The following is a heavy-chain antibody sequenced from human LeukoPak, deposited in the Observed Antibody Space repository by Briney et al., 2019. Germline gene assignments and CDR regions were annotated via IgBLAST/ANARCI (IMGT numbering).Heavy chain of an antibody. D-gene: IGHD1-26*01. CDR3: ARGAPWELTPLDAFDI. Sequence: SETLSLTCIVSGGSISSSSYYWGWIRQPPGKGLEWIGSIYYSGSTYYNPSLKSRVTISVDTSKNQFSLKLSSVTAADTAVYYCARGAPWELTPLDAFDIWGQGTMVTVSS. CDR2: IYYSGST. V-gene: IGHV4-39*07. CDR1: GGSISSSSYY. J-gene: IGHJ3*02.